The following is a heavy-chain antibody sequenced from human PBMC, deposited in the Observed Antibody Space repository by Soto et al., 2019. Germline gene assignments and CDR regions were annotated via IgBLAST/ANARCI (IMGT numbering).Heavy chain of an antibody. CDR1: GYTFTSYG. V-gene: IGHV1-18*01. Sequence: ASVKVSCKASGYTFTSYGISCVRQAPGQGLEWMGWISAYNGNTNYAQKLQGRVTMTTDTSTSTAYMELRSLRSDDTAVYYCATSRGITGTTKFDYWGQGTLVTVSS. J-gene: IGHJ4*02. D-gene: IGHD1-20*01. CDR3: ATSRGITGTTKFDY. CDR2: ISAYNGNT.